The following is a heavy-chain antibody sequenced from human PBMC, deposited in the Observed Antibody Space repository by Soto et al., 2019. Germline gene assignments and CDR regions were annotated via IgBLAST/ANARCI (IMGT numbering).Heavy chain of an antibody. V-gene: IGHV3-7*01. J-gene: IGHJ6*02. Sequence: EVPLVESGGGLVQPGGSLRLSCVDSGFTFSSYWMSWVRQAPVKGLEWVGNIKQDGSEENYADSVKGRFTISRDNAKNSMYLQMNSLRAEDTAVYYCARIAASGRGWDVWGQGTTVVVSS. CDR1: GFTFSSYW. CDR3: ARIAASGRGWDV. D-gene: IGHD6-13*01. CDR2: IKQDGSEE.